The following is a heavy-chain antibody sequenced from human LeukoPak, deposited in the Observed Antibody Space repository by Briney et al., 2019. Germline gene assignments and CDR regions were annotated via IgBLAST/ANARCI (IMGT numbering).Heavy chain of an antibody. V-gene: IGHV4-34*01. CDR3: ARAPRGAAAGTLYLQH. CDR2: INHSGST. CDR1: GGSFSGYY. D-gene: IGHD6-13*01. Sequence: SETLSLTCAVYGGSFSGYYWSWIRQPPGKGLEWSGEINHSGSTNYNPSLKSRVTISVDTSKNQFSLKLSSVTAADTAVYYCARAPRGAAAGTLYLQHWGQGTLVTVSS. J-gene: IGHJ1*01.